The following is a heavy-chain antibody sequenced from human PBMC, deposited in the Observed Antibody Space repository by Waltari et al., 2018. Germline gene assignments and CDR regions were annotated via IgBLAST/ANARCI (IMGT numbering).Heavy chain of an antibody. CDR3: ARRQPRDPPTIDY. J-gene: IGHJ4*02. CDR2: ISYDGSNK. D-gene: IGHD2-21*01. Sequence: QVQLVESGGGVVQPGRSLRLSCAASGFTFSSYAMHWFRQAPGKGLEWVAVISYDGSNKYYADSVKGRFTISRDNSKNTLYLQMNSLRAEDTAVYYCARRQPRDPPTIDYWGQGTLVTVSS. CDR1: GFTFSSYA. V-gene: IGHV3-30-3*01.